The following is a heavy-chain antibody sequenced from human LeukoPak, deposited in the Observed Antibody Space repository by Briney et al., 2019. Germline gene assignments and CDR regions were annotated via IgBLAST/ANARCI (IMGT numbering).Heavy chain of an antibody. J-gene: IGHJ4*02. CDR1: GFTFSSYG. CDR2: ISYDGSNK. CDR3: AKVVGYYYDSSGYYYFDY. D-gene: IGHD3-22*01. V-gene: IGHV3-30*18. Sequence: GRSLRLSCAASGFTFSSYGMHWVRQAPGKGLEWVAVISYDGSNKYYADSVKGRFTISRDNSKNTLYLQMNSLRAEDTAVYYCAKVVGYYYDSSGYYYFDYWGQGTLVTVSS.